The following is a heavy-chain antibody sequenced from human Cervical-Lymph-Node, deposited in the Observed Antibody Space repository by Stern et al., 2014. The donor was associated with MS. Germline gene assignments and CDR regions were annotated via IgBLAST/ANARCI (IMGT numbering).Heavy chain of an antibody. D-gene: IGHD5-18*01. V-gene: IGHV3-30-3*01. CDR3: ARSPDVDTAIYRLQFGGYFDY. Sequence: VQLVESGGGVVQPGRSLRLSCAASGFTFSSYAMHWVRQAPGKGLEWVAVISYDGSNKYYADSVKGRFTISRDNSKNTLYLQMNSLRAEDTAVYYCARSPDVDTAIYRLQFGGYFDYWGQGTLVTVSS. J-gene: IGHJ4*02. CDR1: GFTFSSYA. CDR2: ISYDGSNK.